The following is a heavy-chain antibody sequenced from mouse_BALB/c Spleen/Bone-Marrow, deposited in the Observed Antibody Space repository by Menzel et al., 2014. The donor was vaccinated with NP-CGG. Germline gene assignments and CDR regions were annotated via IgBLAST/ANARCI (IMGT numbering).Heavy chain of an antibody. V-gene: IGHV7-3*02. CDR2: ISNKANGYTA. J-gene: IGHJ4*01. CDR3: ASLLIFNAMDY. Sequence: VMLVESGGGLVQPGGSLRLSCAPSGFTFTDYFMTWVRQLPGKALEWLGFISNKANGYTADYSASVRGRFTISRDNSQSSLYLQMSILRAEDSATYCCASLLIFNAMDYWGQGTSGTGTS. CDR1: GFTFTDYF.